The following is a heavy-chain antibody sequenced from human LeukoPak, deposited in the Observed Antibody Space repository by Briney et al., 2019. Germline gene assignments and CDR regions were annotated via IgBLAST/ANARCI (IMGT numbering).Heavy chain of an antibody. CDR2: INSDGSST. D-gene: IGHD6-6*01. CDR3: ARSAVGSSSNSELY. Sequence: GGSLRLSCAASGFTFSSYWMHWVRQAPGKGLVWVSRINSDGSSTSYADSVKGRFTISRDKAKNTLYLQMNSLRAEDTAVYYCARSAVGSSSNSELYWGQGTLVTVSS. J-gene: IGHJ4*02. V-gene: IGHV3-74*01. CDR1: GFTFSSYW.